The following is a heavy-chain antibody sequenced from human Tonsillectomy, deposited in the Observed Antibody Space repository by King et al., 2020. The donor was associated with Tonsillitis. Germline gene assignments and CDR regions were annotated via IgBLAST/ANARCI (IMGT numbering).Heavy chain of an antibody. CDR3: ARACRGSWNIEKFDS. J-gene: IGHJ4*02. CDR1: NGSINGGGYS. D-gene: IGHD1/OR15-1a*01. Sequence: VQLQESGPGLVKPSQTLSLTCAVSNGSINGGGYSWSWIRQPPGKGLECLGYISYTGTTYYKPSLESRVTISVDTSKDQFSLRLTSVTAADTAVYYCARACRGSWNIEKFDSWGQGTLVTVSS. CDR2: ISYTGTT. V-gene: IGHV4-30-4*07.